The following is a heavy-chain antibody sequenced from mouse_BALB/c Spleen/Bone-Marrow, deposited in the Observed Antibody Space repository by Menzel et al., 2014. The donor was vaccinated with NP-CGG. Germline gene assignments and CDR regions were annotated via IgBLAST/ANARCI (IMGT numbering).Heavy chain of an antibody. CDR3: SRHVGNPYAMDY. D-gene: IGHD3-1*01. Sequence: EVHLVESGGGLVQPGGSRRLSCAASGFTFSSFGMHWVRQAPEKGLEWVAYISSGSSTIFYVDTVKGRFTISRDNPKNTLFLQMTSLRSEDTAMYYCSRHVGNPYAMDYWGQGTSVTVSS. CDR1: GFTFSSFG. V-gene: IGHV5-17*02. CDR2: ISSGSSTI. J-gene: IGHJ4*01.